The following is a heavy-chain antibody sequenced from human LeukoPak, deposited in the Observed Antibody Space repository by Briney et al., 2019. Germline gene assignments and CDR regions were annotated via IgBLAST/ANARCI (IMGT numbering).Heavy chain of an antibody. Sequence: ASVKVSCKASGYTFTGYYMHWVRQAPGQGLEWMGWINPNSGGTNYAQKFQGRVTMTRDMSISTAYMELSRLRSDDTAVYYCARASKSSGWAFDYWGQGTLVTVSS. J-gene: IGHJ4*02. D-gene: IGHD6-19*01. V-gene: IGHV1-2*02. CDR1: GYTFTGYY. CDR2: INPNSGGT. CDR3: ARASKSSGWAFDY.